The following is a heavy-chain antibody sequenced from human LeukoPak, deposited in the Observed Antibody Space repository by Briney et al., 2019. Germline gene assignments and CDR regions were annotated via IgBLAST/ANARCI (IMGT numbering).Heavy chain of an antibody. CDR2: IYYSGST. CDR3: ARGPRGYCSGGSCRSFDY. D-gene: IGHD2-15*01. V-gene: IGHV4-59*12. Sequence: PSETLSLTCTVSGGSISSYYWSWIRQPPGKGLEWIGYIYYSGSTNYNPSLKSRVTISVDTSKNQFSLKLSSVTAADTAVYYCARGPRGYCSGGSCRSFDYWGQGTLVTVSS. J-gene: IGHJ4*02. CDR1: GGSISSYY.